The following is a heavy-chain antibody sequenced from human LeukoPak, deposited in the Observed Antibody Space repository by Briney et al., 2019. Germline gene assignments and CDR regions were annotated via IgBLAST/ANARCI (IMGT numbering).Heavy chain of an antibody. V-gene: IGHV3-48*03. D-gene: IGHD2-15*01. CDR3: ARDLVVVVAATQWYYYGMDV. CDR1: GFPFSRYE. Sequence: GGSLELSCAASGFPFSRYEMNWGRQAPGKGLEWGSYISSSGSTIYYADSVKGRFTISRDNAKNSLYLQMNSVRAEDTAVYYCARDLVVVVAATQWYYYGMDVWGKGTTVTVSS. J-gene: IGHJ6*04. CDR2: ISSSGSTI.